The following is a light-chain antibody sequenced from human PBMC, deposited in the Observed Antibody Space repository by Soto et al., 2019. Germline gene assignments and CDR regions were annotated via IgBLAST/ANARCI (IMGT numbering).Light chain of an antibody. Sequence: QSALTQPASVSGSPGQSITISCTGTSSDVGGYNYVSWYQQHPGKAPKLMIYDVSNRPSGVSNRFSGSMSGNTASLTISGLQAEDEADYYCSSYTGSSTLVVFGGGTKLTVL. V-gene: IGLV2-14*01. CDR2: DVS. CDR3: SSYTGSSTLVV. J-gene: IGLJ2*01. CDR1: SSDVGGYNY.